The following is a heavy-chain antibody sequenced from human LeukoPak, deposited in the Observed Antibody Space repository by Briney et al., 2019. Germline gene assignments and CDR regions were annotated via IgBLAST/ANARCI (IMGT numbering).Heavy chain of an antibody. V-gene: IGHV3-30-3*01. Sequence: GGSLRLSCAASGFYAMHWVRQAPGKGLEWVALISYDGSNKYYADSVKGRFTISRDNSKNTLYLQMNSLRAEDTAVYYCARDPNSRRWFGYWGQGTLVTVSS. CDR2: ISYDGSNK. D-gene: IGHD6-13*01. CDR3: ARDPNSRRWFGY. CDR1: GFYA. J-gene: IGHJ4*02.